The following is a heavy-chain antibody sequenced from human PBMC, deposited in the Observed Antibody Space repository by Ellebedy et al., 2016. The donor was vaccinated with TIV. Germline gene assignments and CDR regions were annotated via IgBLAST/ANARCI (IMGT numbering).Heavy chain of an antibody. CDR3: ARGLARDY. J-gene: IGHJ4*02. CDR1: GGSFSGYY. V-gene: IGHV4-34*01. Sequence: MPSETLSLTCAVYGGSFSGYYWSWIRQPPGKGLEWIGEITHSGSTNYNPSFKSRVTISVDTFTNQFSLNLSSVTAADTAAYYCARGLARDYWGQGTLVTVSS. CDR2: ITHSGST.